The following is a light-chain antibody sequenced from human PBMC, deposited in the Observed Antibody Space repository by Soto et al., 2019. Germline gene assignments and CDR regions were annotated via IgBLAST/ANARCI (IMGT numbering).Light chain of an antibody. CDR3: QQYDSSPRIT. J-gene: IGKJ5*01. Sequence: EIVLTQSPGTLSLSPGERATLSCRASQSVRSTYLAWYQQKPGQAPRLLIFGASSRASGIPDRFTGSGSGTDFTLTIRRLEPEDFAVYYCQQYDSSPRITFGQGTRLEIK. CDR1: QSVRSTY. CDR2: GAS. V-gene: IGKV3-20*01.